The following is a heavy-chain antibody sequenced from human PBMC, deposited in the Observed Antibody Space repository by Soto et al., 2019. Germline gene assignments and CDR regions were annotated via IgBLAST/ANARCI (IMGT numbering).Heavy chain of an antibody. CDR2: IYQSGST. CDR1: ASISGGHW. Sequence: ASISGGHWWSWVRQSPGKGLEWIGEIYQSGSTNYNPSLKSRVIISVDNSKNQFSLKLTSVTAADTALYYCARDRGSTMTGDALDIWGQGTMVTVSS. V-gene: IGHV4-4*02. D-gene: IGHD3-16*01. CDR3: ARDRGSTMTGDALDI. J-gene: IGHJ3*02.